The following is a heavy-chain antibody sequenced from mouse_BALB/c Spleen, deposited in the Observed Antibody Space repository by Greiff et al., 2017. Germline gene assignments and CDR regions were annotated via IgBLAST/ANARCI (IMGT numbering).Heavy chain of an antibody. CDR3: ARVYYRYYYAMDY. Sequence: VQLVESGGGLVQPGGSLKISCAASGFTFSSYGMSWVRQTPDKRLELVATINSNGGSTYYPDSVKGRFTISRDNAKNTLYMQMSSLKSEDTAMYYCARVYYRYYYAMDYWGQGTSVTVSS. D-gene: IGHD2-14*01. CDR1: GFTFSSYG. CDR2: INSNGGST. J-gene: IGHJ4*01. V-gene: IGHV5-6-3*01.